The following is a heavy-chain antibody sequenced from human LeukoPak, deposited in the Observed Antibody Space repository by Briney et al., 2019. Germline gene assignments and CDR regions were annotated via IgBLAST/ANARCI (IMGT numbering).Heavy chain of an antibody. CDR1: GYSFTSYW. V-gene: IGHV5-51*01. J-gene: IGHJ6*03. Sequence: GESLKISCKGSGYSFTSYWIGWVRQMPGKGLECMGIIYPGDSHTRYSPSFQGQVTISADKSISTAYLQWSSLKASDTAMYYCARRAGLYYYYMDVWGKGTTVTVSS. CDR2: IYPGDSHT. CDR3: ARRAGLYYYYMDV.